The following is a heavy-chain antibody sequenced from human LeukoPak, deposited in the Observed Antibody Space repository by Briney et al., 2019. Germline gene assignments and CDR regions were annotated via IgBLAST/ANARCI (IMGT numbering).Heavy chain of an antibody. Sequence: GGPLRLSCAASGFTFSSYSMNWVRQAPGKGLEWVSAISGSGYSTYYADSVKGRFTISRDNSKNTLYLQMNSLRAEDTALYFCAQWSRYFDYWGQGTLVTVSS. V-gene: IGHV3-23*01. D-gene: IGHD1-26*01. J-gene: IGHJ4*02. CDR2: ISGSGYST. CDR3: AQWSRYFDY. CDR1: GFTFSSYS.